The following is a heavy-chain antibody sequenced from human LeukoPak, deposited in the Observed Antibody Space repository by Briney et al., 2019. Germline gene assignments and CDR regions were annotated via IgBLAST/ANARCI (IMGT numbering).Heavy chain of an antibody. CDR1: GGSFSGYY. J-gene: IGHJ5*02. D-gene: IGHD2-15*01. V-gene: IGHV4-34*01. CDR3: ARTGPVVVAAAFDP. Sequence: SETLPLTCAVYGGSFSGYYWSWIRQPPGKGLEWIGEINHSGSTNYNPSLKSRVTISVDTSKNQFSLKLSSVTAADTAVYYCARTGPVVVAAAFDPWGQGTLVTVSS. CDR2: INHSGST.